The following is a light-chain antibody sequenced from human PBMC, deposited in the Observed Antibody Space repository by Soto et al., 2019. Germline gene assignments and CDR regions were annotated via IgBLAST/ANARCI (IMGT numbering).Light chain of an antibody. CDR2: DAS. CDR1: QSVSIY. J-gene: IGKJ4*01. CDR3: QQRQNWPPLT. V-gene: IGKV3-11*01. Sequence: VLTQSPATLSSSPGERATLSCRASQSVSIYLAWYQQKPGQPPRLLIYDASNRATGVPARFSGSGSGTDFTLTISSLEPEDFAVYYCQQRQNWPPLTFGGGTKVEI.